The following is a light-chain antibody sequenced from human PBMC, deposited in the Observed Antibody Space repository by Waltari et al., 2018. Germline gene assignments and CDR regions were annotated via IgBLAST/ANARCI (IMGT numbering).Light chain of an antibody. V-gene: IGLV2-23*02. CDR2: EVS. CDR3: CSYAGSNVV. J-gene: IGLJ2*01. CDR1: SSAVGSYNL. Sequence: QSALTQPASVSGSPGQSITISCTGTSSAVGSYNLVSWYQQHPGKAPKLMIYEVSKRPSGVSNRFSGSKSGNTASLTISGLQAEDEADYYCCSYAGSNVVFGGGTKLTVL.